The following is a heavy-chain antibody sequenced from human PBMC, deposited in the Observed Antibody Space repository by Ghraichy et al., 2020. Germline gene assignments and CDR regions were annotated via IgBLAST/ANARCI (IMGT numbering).Heavy chain of an antibody. Sequence: GGSLRLSCAASGFTFSSYWMSWVRQAPGKGLEWVANIKQDGSEKYYVDSVKGRFTISRDNAKNSLYLQMSSLRAEDTAMYYCARDWWSRAAFDYWGQGTLITVSS. CDR1: GFTFSSYW. CDR3: ARDWWSRAAFDY. D-gene: IGHD2-15*01. V-gene: IGHV3-7*01. CDR2: IKQDGSEK. J-gene: IGHJ4*02.